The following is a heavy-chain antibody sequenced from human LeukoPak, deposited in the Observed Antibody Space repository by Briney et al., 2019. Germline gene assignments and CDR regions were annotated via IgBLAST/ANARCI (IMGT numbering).Heavy chain of an antibody. CDR2: ISSSVSTI. J-gene: IGHJ4*02. CDR1: GFTFSSYE. CDR3: ARGLPVRGVNTDY. V-gene: IGHV3-48*03. Sequence: HPGRSLRLSCAASGFTFSSYEMNRVRQAPGKGLEWVSYISSSVSTIYYADSVKGRFTISRDNAKNSLYLQMNSLRAEDTAVYYCARGLPVRGVNTDYWGQGTLVTVSS. D-gene: IGHD3-10*01.